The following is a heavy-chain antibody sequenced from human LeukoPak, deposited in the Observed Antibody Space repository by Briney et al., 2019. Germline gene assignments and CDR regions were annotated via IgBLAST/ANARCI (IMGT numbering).Heavy chain of an antibody. D-gene: IGHD2-21*02. CDR1: GFTFDDYA. CDR2: ISWNSGSI. V-gene: IGHV3-9*01. Sequence: GRSLRLSCAASGFTFDDYAMHWVRQAPGKGLEWVSGISWNSGSIGYADSVKGRFTISRDNAKNSLYLQMNSLRAEDTALYYCAKGYCGGDCYYRDAFDIWGQGTMVTVSS. CDR3: AKGYCGGDCYYRDAFDI. J-gene: IGHJ3*02.